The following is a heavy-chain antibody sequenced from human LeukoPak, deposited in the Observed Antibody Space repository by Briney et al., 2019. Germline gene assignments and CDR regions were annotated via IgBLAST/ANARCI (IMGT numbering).Heavy chain of an antibody. CDR1: GFTFSSYG. Sequence: GASLRLSCAASGFTFSSYGMSWVRQATGKGLESFSYISSSGNTIFFAASVKGRFTISRDNAKNSLYLQMNSLRVDDTAVYYCARASYSSGCRYYFDYWGQGTLVTVSS. V-gene: IGHV3-48*04. CDR3: ARASYSSGCRYYFDY. D-gene: IGHD6-19*01. J-gene: IGHJ4*02. CDR2: ISSSGNTI.